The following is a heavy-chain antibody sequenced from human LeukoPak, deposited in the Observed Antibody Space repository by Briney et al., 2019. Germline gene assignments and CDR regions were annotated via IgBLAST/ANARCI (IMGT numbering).Heavy chain of an antibody. V-gene: IGHV4-39*01. CDR2: IYYTGST. J-gene: IGHJ4*02. CDR1: GGSISSSTYY. Sequence: SETLSLTCTVSGGSISSSTYYWGWIRQPPGKGLKGIGSIYYTGSTYYNPSLKGRVTVSVDTSKNQFSLKLSSVTAADTAVYYCARQGHEYATSYADYWGQGALVSVSS. CDR3: ARQGHEYATSYADY. D-gene: IGHD6-6*01.